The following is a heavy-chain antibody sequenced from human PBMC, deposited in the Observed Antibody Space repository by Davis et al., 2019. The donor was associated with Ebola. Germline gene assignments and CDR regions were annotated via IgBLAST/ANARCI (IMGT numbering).Heavy chain of an antibody. J-gene: IGHJ4*02. CDR1: GGSISSSSYY. CDR3: ARYRDGYNQPGMDY. Sequence: PSETLSLTCTVSGGSISSSSYYWGWIRQPPGKGLEWIGSIYYSGSTYYNPSLKSRVTISVDTSKNQFSLKLSSVTAADTAVYYCARYRDGYNQPGMDYWGQGTLVTVSS. CDR2: IYYSGST. D-gene: IGHD5-24*01. V-gene: IGHV4-39*01.